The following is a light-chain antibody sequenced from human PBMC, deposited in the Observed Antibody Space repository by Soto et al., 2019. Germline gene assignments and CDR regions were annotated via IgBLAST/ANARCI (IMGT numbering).Light chain of an antibody. J-gene: IGLJ1*01. Sequence: QSVLTQPASVSGSPGQSITISCTGTSSDVGGYNYVSWYQQHPGKAPKLMIYEVSNRPSGVSNRFSGSKSGNTASLTISGLQAEDEADYYCSSYTSSSTNVFGTGTKSPS. CDR1: SSDVGGYNY. CDR3: SSYTSSSTNV. CDR2: EVS. V-gene: IGLV2-14*01.